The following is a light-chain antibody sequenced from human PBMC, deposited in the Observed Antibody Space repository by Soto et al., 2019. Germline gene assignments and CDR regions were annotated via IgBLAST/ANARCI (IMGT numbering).Light chain of an antibody. J-gene: IGKJ5*01. Sequence: EIVLTQSPSTLSLSPGESATLSCMATRSVSIYLAWYQQKPGQAPRLLIYDASSRPTDIPARFSGSGSGTDFTLTISSLEPEDFEIYYCQQRSNWPITFGQGTRLEIK. V-gene: IGKV3-11*01. CDR3: QQRSNWPIT. CDR1: RSVSIY. CDR2: DAS.